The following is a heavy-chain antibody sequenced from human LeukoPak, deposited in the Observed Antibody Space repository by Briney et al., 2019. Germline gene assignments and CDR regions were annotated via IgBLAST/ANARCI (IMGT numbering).Heavy chain of an antibody. CDR2: ISGSSGIT. CDR1: GFTFSSNA. D-gene: IGHD3-9*01. Sequence: GGSLRLSCTASGFTFSSNAMSWVRQPAGKGLEWVSVISGSSGITSDADSVKGRFTISRDNSKNMVYLQMNGLRDEDTAVYYCAKDSYYDILTGYLVYWGQGTLVTVSS. V-gene: IGHV3-23*01. J-gene: IGHJ4*02. CDR3: AKDSYYDILTGYLVY.